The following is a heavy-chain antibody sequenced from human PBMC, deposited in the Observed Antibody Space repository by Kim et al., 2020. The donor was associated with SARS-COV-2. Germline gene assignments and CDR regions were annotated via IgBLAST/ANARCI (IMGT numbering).Heavy chain of an antibody. CDR2: ISYDGSNK. CDR1: GFTFSSYA. Sequence: GGSLRLSCAASGFTFSSYAMHWVRQAPGKGLEWVAVISYDGSNKYYADSVKGRFTISRDNSKNTLYLQMNSLRAEDTAVYYCAREAGIVVVPAAISNFGYFDYWGQGTLVTVSS. CDR3: AREAGIVVVPAAISNFGYFDY. V-gene: IGHV3-30-3*01. J-gene: IGHJ4*02. D-gene: IGHD2-2*02.